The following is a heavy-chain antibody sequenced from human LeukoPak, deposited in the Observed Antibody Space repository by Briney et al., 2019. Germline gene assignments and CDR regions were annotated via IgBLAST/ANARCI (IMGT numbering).Heavy chain of an antibody. D-gene: IGHD6-19*01. J-gene: IGHJ6*03. CDR1: GYTFTSYA. V-gene: IGHV1-3*03. CDR2: INAGNGNT. CDR3: ARRGIAVAGHYYYYYMDV. Sequence: GASVKVSCKASGYTFTSYAMHWVRQAPGQRLEWMGWINAGNGNTKYSQEFQGRVTITRDTSASTAYMELSSLRSEDMAVYYCARRGIAVAGHYYYYYMDVWGKGTTVTVSS.